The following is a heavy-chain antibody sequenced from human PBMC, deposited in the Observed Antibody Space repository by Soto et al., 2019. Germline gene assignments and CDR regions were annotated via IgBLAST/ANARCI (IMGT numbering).Heavy chain of an antibody. CDR3: ARGRKRVVVAATPVWFDP. D-gene: IGHD2-15*01. J-gene: IGHJ5*02. Sequence: QVQLQQWGAGLLKPSETLSLTCAVYGGSFSGYYWSWIRQPPGKGLEWIGEINHSGSTNYNPSLKSRVTISVDTSKKQLSLKLSSVTAADTAVYYCARGRKRVVVAATPVWFDPWGQGTLVTVSS. V-gene: IGHV4-34*01. CDR2: INHSGST. CDR1: GGSFSGYY.